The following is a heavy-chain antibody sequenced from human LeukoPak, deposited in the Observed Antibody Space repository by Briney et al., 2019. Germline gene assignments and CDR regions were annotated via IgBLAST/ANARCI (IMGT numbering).Heavy chain of an antibody. Sequence: SQXLSLTCTVSGGSISSGSYYWRWIRQPAGKGLEWIGRIYTSGSTNYNPSLKSRVTISVDTSKNQFSLKLSSVTAADTAVYYCARGPIAVATNDYWGQGTLVTVSS. CDR1: GGSISSGSYY. V-gene: IGHV4-61*02. J-gene: IGHJ4*02. D-gene: IGHD6-19*01. CDR3: ARGPIAVATNDY. CDR2: IYTSGST.